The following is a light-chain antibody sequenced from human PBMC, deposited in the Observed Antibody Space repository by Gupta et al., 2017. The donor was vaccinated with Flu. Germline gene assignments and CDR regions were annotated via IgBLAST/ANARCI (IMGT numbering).Light chain of an antibody. CDR1: SSNIGAGYD. J-gene: IGLJ3*02. Sequence: QSVLTPPPSVSGAPGQRVPISGTGSSSNIGAGYDVHWYQQLPGTAPKLLIYGNSNRPSGVPDRFSGSKSGTSASLAITGLQAEDEADYYCQSYDSSLSGWVFGGGTKLTVL. CDR3: QSYDSSLSGWV. V-gene: IGLV1-40*01. CDR2: GNS.